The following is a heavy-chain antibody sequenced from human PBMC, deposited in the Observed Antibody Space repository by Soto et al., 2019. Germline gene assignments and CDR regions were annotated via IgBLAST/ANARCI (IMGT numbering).Heavy chain of an antibody. CDR1: GYTFRSYG. CDR2: IRGYNGNT. V-gene: IGHV1-18*01. Sequence: QVQLVQSGTEVKKPGASVKVSCKASGYTFRSYGISLVRQAPGQGLEWMGWIRGYNGNTHYSQKFQGKVTMTTDTSTSTAYMELRNLRSDDTAVYYCAKADSNYAGRFSYYYMDVWGTGTMVTVSS. J-gene: IGHJ6*03. CDR3: AKADSNYAGRFSYYYMDV. D-gene: IGHD4-4*01.